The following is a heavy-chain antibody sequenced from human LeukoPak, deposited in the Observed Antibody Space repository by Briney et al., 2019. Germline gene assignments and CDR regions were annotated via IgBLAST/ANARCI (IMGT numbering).Heavy chain of an antibody. J-gene: IGHJ4*02. Sequence: PGGSLRLSCAASGFTFSSYAMHWVRQAPGKGLEWVAVISYDGSNKYYADSVKGRFTISRDNSKNTLYLQMNSLRAEDTAVYYCAKAIGQWLSYFDYWGQGTLVTVSS. D-gene: IGHD6-19*01. CDR2: ISYDGSNK. CDR3: AKAIGQWLSYFDY. V-gene: IGHV3-30*04. CDR1: GFTFSSYA.